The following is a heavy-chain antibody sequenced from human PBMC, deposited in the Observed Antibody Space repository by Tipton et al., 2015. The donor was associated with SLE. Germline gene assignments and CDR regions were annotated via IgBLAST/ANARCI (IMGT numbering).Heavy chain of an antibody. CDR2: INPSGGST. D-gene: IGHD1-14*01. J-gene: IGHJ4*02. CDR3: ARNQFDY. CDR1: GYTFTSYY. Sequence: QVQLVQSGAEVKKPGASVKVSCKASGYTFTSYYMHWVRQAPGQGLEWMGIINPSGGSTSYAQNFQGRVTMTRDTSTSTVYMERSSLSCEDTAVYYCARNQFDYWGQGTLGPVSS. V-gene: IGHV1-46*01.